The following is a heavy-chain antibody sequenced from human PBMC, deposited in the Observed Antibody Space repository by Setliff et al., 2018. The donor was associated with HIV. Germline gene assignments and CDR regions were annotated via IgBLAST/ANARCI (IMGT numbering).Heavy chain of an antibody. D-gene: IGHD6-13*01. J-gene: IGHJ5*02. CDR1: GGSISSGIYY. Sequence: SETLSLTCTVSGGSISSGIYYWIWIRQPAGKGLEWIGHVYTTGGTNYNPSLESRLTISVDTSKNHFSLNLKSVTAADTAIYYCARGLTAPAAAGSWGQGMLVTVS. CDR3: ARGLTAPAAAGS. CDR2: VYTTGGT. V-gene: IGHV4-61*09.